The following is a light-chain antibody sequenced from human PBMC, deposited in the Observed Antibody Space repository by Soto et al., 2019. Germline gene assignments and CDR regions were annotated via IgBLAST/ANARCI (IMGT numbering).Light chain of an antibody. J-gene: IGKJ1*01. V-gene: IGKV3-15*01. Sequence: EIVMTQSPATLSVSPGERATLSCRASQSVSSNLVWYQQKPGQAPRLLIYGASTRATGIPARFSGSGPGTEFTLTISSLQSEDFAIYFCQQYNNWPPDRTFGQGTKVEIK. CDR2: GAS. CDR3: QQYNNWPPDRT. CDR1: QSVSSN.